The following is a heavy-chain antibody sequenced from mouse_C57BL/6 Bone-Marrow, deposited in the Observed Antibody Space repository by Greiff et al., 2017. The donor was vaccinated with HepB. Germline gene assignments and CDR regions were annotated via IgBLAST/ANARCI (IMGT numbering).Heavy chain of an antibody. V-gene: IGHV5-12*01. CDR2: ISNGGGST. CDR3: ARPSIYYYGSVAY. Sequence: EVQLVESGGGLVQPGGSLKLSCAASGFTFSDYYMYWVRQTPEKRLEWVAYISNGGGSTYYPDTVKGRFTISRDNAKNTLYLQMSRLKSEDTAMYYCARPSIYYYGSVAYWGQGTLVTVSA. J-gene: IGHJ3*01. CDR1: GFTFSDYY. D-gene: IGHD1-1*01.